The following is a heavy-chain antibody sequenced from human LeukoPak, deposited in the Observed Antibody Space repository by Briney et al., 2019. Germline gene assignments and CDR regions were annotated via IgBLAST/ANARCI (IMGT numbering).Heavy chain of an antibody. Sequence: GGSLRLSCAASGFTFSSLWMSWLRQAPGKGQEWVANIKPDGSDKYYVESVKGRFTISRDNAKNSLYLQMNSLRVEDTAIYYCARISRRELPCFWGQGTLVTVSS. CDR2: IKPDGSDK. CDR1: GFTFSSLW. CDR3: ARISRRELPCF. D-gene: IGHD1-7*01. V-gene: IGHV3-7*03. J-gene: IGHJ4*02.